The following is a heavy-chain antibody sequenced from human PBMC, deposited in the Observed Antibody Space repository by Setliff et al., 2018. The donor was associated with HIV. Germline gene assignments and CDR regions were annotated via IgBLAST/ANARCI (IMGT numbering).Heavy chain of an antibody. CDR1: GVSITNNY. CDR3: ARMVIQFGDYHFDD. V-gene: IGHV4-59*01. D-gene: IGHD3-10*01. Sequence: SETMSLTCSVSGVSITNNYWTWIRQPPGKGMEWIGFIYYSGTTNYNPSLKIRVTMSLDTSKNQFSLEVNSLSSADKAVYYCARMVIQFGDYHFDDWGQRALVTVSS. J-gene: IGHJ4*02. CDR2: IYYSGTT.